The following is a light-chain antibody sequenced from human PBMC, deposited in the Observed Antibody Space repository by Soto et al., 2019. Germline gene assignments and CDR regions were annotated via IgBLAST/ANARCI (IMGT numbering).Light chain of an antibody. CDR2: DAS. CDR3: QQRSNWT. Sequence: EIVFTQSPATLSLSPGERATLSCRASQSVSSYLAWYQQKPGQAPRLLIYDASNRATGIPARFSGSGSGTDFTLTIXSLEPDDFAVYYCQQRSNWTFGQGTKVDIK. V-gene: IGKV3-11*01. CDR1: QSVSSY. J-gene: IGKJ1*01.